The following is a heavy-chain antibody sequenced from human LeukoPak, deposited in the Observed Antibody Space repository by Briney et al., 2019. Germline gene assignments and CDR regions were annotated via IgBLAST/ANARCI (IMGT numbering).Heavy chain of an antibody. Sequence: SETLSLTCTVSGASISSYYWSWIRQPPGKGLEWIGYIYYTGGTRYNPSPESRVTISIDTSKNQFSLKLSSVTAADTAVYYCARGQSSFFWGQGTLVTVSS. CDR1: GASISSYY. D-gene: IGHD6-13*01. J-gene: IGHJ4*02. CDR3: ARGQSSFF. V-gene: IGHV4-59*01. CDR2: IYYTGGT.